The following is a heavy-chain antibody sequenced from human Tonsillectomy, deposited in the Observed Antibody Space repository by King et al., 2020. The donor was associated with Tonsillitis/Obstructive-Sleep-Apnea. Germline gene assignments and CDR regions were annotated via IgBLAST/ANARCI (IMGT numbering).Heavy chain of an antibody. CDR3: ASHYCSGGSCYSLRAEYFQH. V-gene: IGHV4-39*01. CDR2: IYYSGST. CDR1: GGSISSSSYY. D-gene: IGHD2-15*01. J-gene: IGHJ1*01. Sequence: QLQESGPGLVKPSETLSLTCTVSGGSISSSSYYWGWIRQPPGKGLEWIGSIYYSGSTYYNPSLKSRVTTSVDTSKNQFSLKLSSVTAADTAVYYCASHYCSGGSCYSLRAEYFQHWGQGTLVTVSS.